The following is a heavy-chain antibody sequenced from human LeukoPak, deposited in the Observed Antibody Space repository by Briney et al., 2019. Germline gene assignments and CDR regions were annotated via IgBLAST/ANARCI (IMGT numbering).Heavy chain of an antibody. Sequence: PSETLSLTCTVSGGSISSSSYYWGWIRQPPGKGLEWIGSIYYSGSTYYNPSLKSRITISVDTSKNQFSLKLSSVTAADTAVYYCARYCSSSSCSEGGFDFWGQGTLVTVSS. D-gene: IGHD2-2*01. CDR1: GGSISSSSYY. J-gene: IGHJ4*02. V-gene: IGHV4-39*01. CDR2: IYYSGST. CDR3: ARYCSSSSCSEGGFDF.